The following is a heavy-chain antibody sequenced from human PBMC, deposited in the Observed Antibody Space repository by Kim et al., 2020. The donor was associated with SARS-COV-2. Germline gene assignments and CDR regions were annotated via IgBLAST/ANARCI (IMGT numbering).Heavy chain of an antibody. CDR2: MNPNSGNT. D-gene: IGHD3-3*01. CDR3: ARAFRFWNWFDP. Sequence: ASVKVSCKASGYTFTSYDINWVRQATGQGLEWMGWMNPNSGNTGYAQKFQGRVTMTRNTSISTAYMELSSLRSEDTAVYYCARAFRFWNWFDPWGQGTLVTVSS. CDR1: GYTFTSYD. V-gene: IGHV1-8*01. J-gene: IGHJ5*02.